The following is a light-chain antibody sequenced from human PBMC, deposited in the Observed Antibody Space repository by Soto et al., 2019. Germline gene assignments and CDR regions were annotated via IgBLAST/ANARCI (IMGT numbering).Light chain of an antibody. CDR3: QPYYNIPLN. V-gene: IGKV4-1*01. CDR2: WAS. Sequence: DIVMTQSPDSLAVSLGERATINCKSSQSVFFNSNNKNYLAWYQQKPGQPPKLLIYWASTRESGFPDRFSGSGSGTDFTLTISSLQAEEVALSYGQPYYNIPLNFGQGTKVEI. J-gene: IGKJ1*01. CDR1: QSVFFNSNNKNY.